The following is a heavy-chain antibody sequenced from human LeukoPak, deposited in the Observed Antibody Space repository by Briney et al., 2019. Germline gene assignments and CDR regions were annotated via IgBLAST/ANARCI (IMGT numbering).Heavy chain of an antibody. CDR1: GFTFSSYA. D-gene: IGHD4-17*01. Sequence: GGSLRLSCAASGFTFSSYAMHWVRQAPGKGLEWVAVISYDGSNKYYADSVKGRFTISRDNSKNTLYLQMNSLRAEDTAVYYCARDLLDYGAFDYWGQGTLVTVSS. V-gene: IGHV3-30*04. CDR3: ARDLLDYGAFDY. J-gene: IGHJ4*02. CDR2: ISYDGSNK.